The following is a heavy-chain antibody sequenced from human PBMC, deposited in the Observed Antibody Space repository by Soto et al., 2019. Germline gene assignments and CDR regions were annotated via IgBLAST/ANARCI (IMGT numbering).Heavy chain of an antibody. CDR2: IKNKDNSYAT. V-gene: IGHV3-72*01. CDR3: ARVCLLGVTGNVRALDY. J-gene: IGHJ4*02. Sequence: EVQLVESGGDLVQRGGCLRLSCAASGFTFSGYYMDGVRQAPGRGLEWVGRIKNKDNSYATEYAASGRGRSTVSRDDSKNSLYLQMNSLKTEDTAVYYCARVCLLGVTGNVRALDYWGQGTLVTVSS. CDR1: GFTFSGYY. D-gene: IGHD1-1*01.